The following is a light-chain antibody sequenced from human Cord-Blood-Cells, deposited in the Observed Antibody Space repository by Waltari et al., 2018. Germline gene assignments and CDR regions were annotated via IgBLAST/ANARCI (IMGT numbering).Light chain of an antibody. J-gene: IGKJ5*01. Sequence: ELVLTQSLAPLSMSPGESAPLSSRARQSVSSYLAWSPQKPGQAPRLLIYDASNRATGIPARFSGSGSGTDFTRTISSLEPEDFAVYYCQQRSNWPPITFGQGTRLEIK. CDR2: DAS. V-gene: IGKV3-11*01. CDR1: QSVSSY. CDR3: QQRSNWPPIT.